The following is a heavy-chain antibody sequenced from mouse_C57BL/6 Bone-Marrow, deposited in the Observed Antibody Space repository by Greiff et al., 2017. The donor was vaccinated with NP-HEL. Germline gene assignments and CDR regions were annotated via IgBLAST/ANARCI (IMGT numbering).Heavy chain of an antibody. J-gene: IGHJ3*01. D-gene: IGHD2-3*01. CDR2: ILPSIGRT. Sequence: VQLQESGSELRSPGSSVKLSCKDFDSEVFPIAYMSWVRQKPGHGFEWIGGILPSIGRTIYGEKFEDKATLDADTLSNTAYLELNSLTSEDSAIYYCARSYDGYYPWFAYWGQGTLVTVSA. CDR3: ARSYDGYYPWFAY. V-gene: IGHV15-2*01. CDR1: DSEVFPIAY.